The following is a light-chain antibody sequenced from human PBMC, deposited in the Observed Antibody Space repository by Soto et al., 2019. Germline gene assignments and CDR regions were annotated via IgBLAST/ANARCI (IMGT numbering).Light chain of an antibody. J-gene: IGLJ1*01. CDR2: QVT. V-gene: IGLV2-14*01. Sequence: QSELPQPASVSGSPGQRITISYTGTSSDVGTYNYVSWYQQHPGKAPKLMIYQVTNRPSGVSNRFSGSKSGNTASLTISGLQAEDEADYYCSSYTGSTNYVFGTGTKVTVL. CDR3: SSYTGSTNYV. CDR1: SSDVGTYNY.